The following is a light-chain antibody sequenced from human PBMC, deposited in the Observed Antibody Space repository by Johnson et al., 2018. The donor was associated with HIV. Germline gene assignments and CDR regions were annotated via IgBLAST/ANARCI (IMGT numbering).Light chain of an antibody. CDR1: SSNIGNNY. V-gene: IGLV1-51*01. Sequence: QPVLTQPPSVSAAPGQKVTISCSGSSSNIGNNYVSWYQKLPGTAHKLLIYDNNKRPSGITDRFSGSKSGTSATLGITGLQPGDEAGDYCGTWDSSLRAYVFGTGTKVTVL. J-gene: IGLJ1*01. CDR3: GTWDSSLRAYV. CDR2: DNN.